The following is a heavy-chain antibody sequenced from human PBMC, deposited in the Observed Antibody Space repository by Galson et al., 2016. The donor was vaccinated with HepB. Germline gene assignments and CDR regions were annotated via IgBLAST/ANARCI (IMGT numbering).Heavy chain of an antibody. D-gene: IGHD2-15*01. Sequence: SLRLSCATSGFIFSDYSMNWVRQAPGKGLELVAHITKSGTTYYADSVKGRLTISRDNVKKSIYLEMSSLRAEDTAVYYCVRDLCIGGNCPIYWGQGTPVTVSS. CDR2: ITKSGTT. V-gene: IGHV3-69-1*01. CDR3: VRDLCIGGNCPIY. CDR1: GFIFSDYS. J-gene: IGHJ4*02.